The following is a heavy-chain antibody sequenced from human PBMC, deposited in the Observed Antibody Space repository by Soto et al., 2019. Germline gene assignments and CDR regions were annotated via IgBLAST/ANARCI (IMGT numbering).Heavy chain of an antibody. CDR2: ISAYNGNT. CDR1: GYTFTSYG. D-gene: IGHD3-10*01. Sequence: QVQLVQSGAEVKKPGASVKVSGKASGYTFTSYGISWVRQAPGQGLEWMGWISAYNGNTNYAQKLQGRVTMTTDTSTSTAYMELRSLRSDDTAVYYCARDQLGLWFGEPRFDYWGQGTLVTVSS. J-gene: IGHJ4*02. V-gene: IGHV1-18*04. CDR3: ARDQLGLWFGEPRFDY.